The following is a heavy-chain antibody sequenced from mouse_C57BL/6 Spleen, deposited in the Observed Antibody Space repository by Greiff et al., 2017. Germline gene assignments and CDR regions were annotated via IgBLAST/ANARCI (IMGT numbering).Heavy chain of an antibody. CDR1: GYTFTDYE. J-gene: IGHJ4*01. V-gene: IGHV1-15*01. D-gene: IGHD3-3*01. CDR2: IDPETGGT. Sequence: QVQLKVSGAELVRPGASVTLSCKASGYTFTDYEMPWVKQTPVHGLEWIGAIDPETGGTAYNQKFKGKAILTADKSSSTAYMELRSLTSEDSAVYYCTRGGDFNAMNYWGQGTSVTDTS. CDR3: TRGGDFNAMNY.